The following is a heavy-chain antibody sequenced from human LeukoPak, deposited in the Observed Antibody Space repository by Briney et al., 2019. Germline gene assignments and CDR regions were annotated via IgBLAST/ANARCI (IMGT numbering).Heavy chain of an antibody. CDR1: GFTFSSFG. V-gene: IGHV3-33*01. J-gene: IGHJ4*02. D-gene: IGHD3-3*01. CDR2: IWYDGSNT. CDR3: ARGFLDFDS. Sequence: GGSLRLSCVASGFTFSSFGMHWVRQARGKGLEWVALIWYDGSNTYYADSVKGRFTISRDDSKNTVYLQMNSLRAEDTALYYCARGFLDFDSWGQGTLVIVSS.